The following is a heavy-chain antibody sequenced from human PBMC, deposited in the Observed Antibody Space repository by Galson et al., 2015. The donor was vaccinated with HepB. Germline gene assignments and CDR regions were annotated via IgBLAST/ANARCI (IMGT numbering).Heavy chain of an antibody. Sequence: SVKVSCKASGYTFTSYYMHWVRQAPGQGLEWMGIINPSGGSTSYAQKLQGRVTMTRDTSTSTVYMELSSLRSEDTAVYYCARATHITMIVVGPFDYWGQGTLVTVSS. CDR2: INPSGGST. V-gene: IGHV1-46*04. CDR1: GYTFTSYY. J-gene: IGHJ4*02. D-gene: IGHD3-22*01. CDR3: ARATHITMIVVGPFDY.